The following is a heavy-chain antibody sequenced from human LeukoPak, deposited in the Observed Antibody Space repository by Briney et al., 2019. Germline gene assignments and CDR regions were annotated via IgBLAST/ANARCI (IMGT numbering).Heavy chain of an antibody. J-gene: IGHJ4*02. CDR2: IKSDGSNS. V-gene: IGHV3-74*01. CDR1: GFTFSTYW. Sequence: PGGSLRLSCAASGFTFSTYWMHWVRQAPRTGLVWVSRIKSDGSNSNYADCVKGRFTISRDNAKNTLYLQMNSLNAEDTAVYHCVRVGGRSSIGGDCWGQGTLVTVSS. D-gene: IGHD3-10*01. CDR3: VRVGGRSSIGGDC.